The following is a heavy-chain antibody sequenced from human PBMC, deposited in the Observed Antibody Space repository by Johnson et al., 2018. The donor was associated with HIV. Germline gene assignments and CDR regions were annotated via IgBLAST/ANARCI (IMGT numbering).Heavy chain of an antibody. V-gene: IGHV3-13*01. CDR1: GFTFSGSA. CDR2: IGTAGDT. CDR3: AREGLEQVVSDAFDI. Sequence: VQLVESGGGLVQPGGSLKLSCAASGFTFSGSAMHWVRQATGKGLAWVSAIGTAGDTYYPGSVKGRFTISRENAKNSLYLQMNSLGAEDTAVYYCAREGLEQVVSDAFDIWGQGTMVTVSS. J-gene: IGHJ3*02. D-gene: IGHD6-6*01.